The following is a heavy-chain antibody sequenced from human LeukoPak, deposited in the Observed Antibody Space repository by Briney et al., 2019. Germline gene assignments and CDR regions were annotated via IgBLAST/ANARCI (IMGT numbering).Heavy chain of an antibody. D-gene: IGHD6-13*01. V-gene: IGHV3-21*01. CDR3: ARAYSSSWSHDY. CDR1: GFTFSSYS. Sequence: GGSLRLSCAASGFTFSSYSMNWVRQVPGKGLEWVSSISSSSSYIYYADSVKGRFTISRDNAKNSLYLQMNSLRAEDTAVYYCARAYSSSWSHDYWGQGTLVTVSS. CDR2: ISSSSSYI. J-gene: IGHJ4*02.